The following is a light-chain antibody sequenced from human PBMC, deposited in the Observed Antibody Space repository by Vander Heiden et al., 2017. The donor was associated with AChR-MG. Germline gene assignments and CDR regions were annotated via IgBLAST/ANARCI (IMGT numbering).Light chain of an antibody. V-gene: IGKV3-20*01. CDR1: LSVSSSY. Sequence: EIVLTQSTGTLSLSRGERATLSCRASLSVSSSYLAWYQHRPGQAPRLLIDDASIRATGIPDRFSGSGSGTDFTLTISRLEPEDFAVYYCQQYGRSPLTFGGGTKVEIK. CDR2: DAS. J-gene: IGKJ4*01. CDR3: QQYGRSPLT.